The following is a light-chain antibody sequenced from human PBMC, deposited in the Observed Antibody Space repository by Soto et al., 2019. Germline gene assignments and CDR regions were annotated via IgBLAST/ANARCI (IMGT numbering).Light chain of an antibody. V-gene: IGKV3-20*01. CDR2: GAS. CDR3: QWYSGSQT. J-gene: IGKJ4*01. CDR1: QSVNSLY. Sequence: EIVLTQSPGTLSLSPGETATLSCRASQSVNSLYLAWYQQKPGQDPRLLIYGASSRATGFPDRFSGSGSGTDFTLTIRRLEPEDFAVYYCQWYSGSQTFGGGTKVDIK.